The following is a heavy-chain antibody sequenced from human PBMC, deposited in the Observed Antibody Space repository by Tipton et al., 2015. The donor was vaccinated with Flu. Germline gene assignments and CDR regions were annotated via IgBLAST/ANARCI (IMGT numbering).Heavy chain of an antibody. CDR2: ILYDGSNE. CDR3: ASQTQTGTGGNYWYSDL. V-gene: IGHV3-33*01. J-gene: IGHJ2*01. Sequence: SLRLSCTSSGFTFSNYGMHWVRQAPGKGLEWVAIILYDGSNEFYADAVEGRFTISRDNSKNTLYLQMNSLRTEDTAVYYCASQTQTGTGGNYWYSDLWGRGPLVTVSS. D-gene: IGHD1-7*01. CDR1: GFTFSNYG.